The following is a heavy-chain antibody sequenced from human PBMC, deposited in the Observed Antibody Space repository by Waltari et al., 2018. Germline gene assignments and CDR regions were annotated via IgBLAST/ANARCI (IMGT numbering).Heavy chain of an antibody. Sequence: QVQLQESGPGLVKPSETLSLTCTVSYYSISSVNFWGWIRQPPGKGLEWIGSIYHSGSAYYNPSLKSRVTMSVDTSMNQFSLKLSSVTTADTAIYYCARGYQRSDLWGAHHYFDYWGQGALVTISS. CDR2: IYHSGSA. CDR1: YYSISSVNF. J-gene: IGHJ4*02. CDR3: ARGYQRSDLWGAHHYFDY. D-gene: IGHD3-3*01. V-gene: IGHV4-38-2*02.